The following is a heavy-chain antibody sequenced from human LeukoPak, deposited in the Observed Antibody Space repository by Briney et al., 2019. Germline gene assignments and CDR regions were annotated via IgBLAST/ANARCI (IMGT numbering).Heavy chain of an antibody. J-gene: IGHJ4*02. V-gene: IGHV1-2*02. CDR2: INPNSGGT. CDR3: ANYDSSGYFLDY. CDR1: GYTFTGYY. Sequence: ASVKVSCRASGYTFTGYYMHWVRQAPGQGLEWMGWINPNSGGTNYAQKFQGRVTMTRDTSISTAYMELSRLRSDDTAVYYCANYDSSGYFLDYWGQGTLVTVSS. D-gene: IGHD3-22*01.